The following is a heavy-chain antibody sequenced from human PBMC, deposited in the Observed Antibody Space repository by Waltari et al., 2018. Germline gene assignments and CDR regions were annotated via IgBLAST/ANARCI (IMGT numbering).Heavy chain of an antibody. CDR2: FYYSGST. V-gene: IGHV4-38-2*02. Sequence: QVQLQESGPGLVKPSETLSLICTVSGYSISNNYYWAWIRQSPGKGLEWIGSFYYSGSTSYNPSLKSRVTISVDTSKNQISLKLTSVTAADTAVYYCARGWEFSHYYYYYMDLWGKGTTDTVSS. D-gene: IGHD1-26*01. CDR1: GYSISNNYY. CDR3: ARGWEFSHYYYYYMDL. J-gene: IGHJ6*03.